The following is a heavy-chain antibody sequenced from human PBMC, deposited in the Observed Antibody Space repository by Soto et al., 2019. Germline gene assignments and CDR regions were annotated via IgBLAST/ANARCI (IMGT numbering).Heavy chain of an antibody. Sequence: QLQLRESGTGLVRPSETLSLTCSVSGASTSSTGYYWGWIRQAPGKGLEPPGKGLEWIGSIYYSGSAYYNPSRRSRITISVDTSKNQFSLQLRSVTAADTAIYYCAAYSGLFDYWGQGTLVSVSP. CDR3: AAYSGLFDY. CDR1: GASTSSTGYY. V-gene: IGHV4-39*01. J-gene: IGHJ4*02. CDR2: IYYSGSA. D-gene: IGHD1-26*01.